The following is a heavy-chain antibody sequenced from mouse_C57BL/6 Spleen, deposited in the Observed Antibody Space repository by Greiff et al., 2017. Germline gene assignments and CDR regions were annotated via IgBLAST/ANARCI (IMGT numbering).Heavy chain of an antibody. D-gene: IGHD2-5*01. V-gene: IGHV1-69*01. CDR3: ARGGSNPYAMDY. CDR1: GYTFTSYW. J-gene: IGHJ4*01. CDR2: IDPSDSYP. Sequence: QVQLQQPGAELVMPGASVKLSCKASGYTFTSYWMNWVKQRPGQGLEWVGEIDPSDSYPNYNQKFKGKSTLTVDKSSSTAYMQLSSLSSDYSAVYYWARGGSNPYAMDYRGQGTSVT.